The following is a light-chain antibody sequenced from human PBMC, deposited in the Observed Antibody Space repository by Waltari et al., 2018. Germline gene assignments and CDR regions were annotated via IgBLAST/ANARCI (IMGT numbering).Light chain of an antibody. CDR3: SSYTSSTLVV. Sequence: QSALTQPASVSGSPGQSITISCTGTSNDAGGYNYVSWYQQHPGKAPKLMIYDVSNRPSGVSKRFSGSKSGNTASLTISGLQAEDEGNYYCSSYTSSTLVVFGGGTNLTVL. J-gene: IGLJ2*01. V-gene: IGLV2-14*03. CDR1: SNDAGGYNY. CDR2: DVS.